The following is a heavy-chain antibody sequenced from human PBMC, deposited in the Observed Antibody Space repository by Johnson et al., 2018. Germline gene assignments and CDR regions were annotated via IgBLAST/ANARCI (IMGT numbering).Heavy chain of an antibody. J-gene: IGHJ3*02. D-gene: IGHD1-7*01. Sequence: QVQLVQSGAEVKKPGASVKVSCKASGYTFTSYDIHWVRQATGQGLEWMGWMNANRGNTGYAQKAQGRVTRTRNTSRSTAYMELSSLRSEDTAVAYRAGAELALDAFDIWGQGTMVTFSS. CDR3: AGAELALDAFDI. CDR1: GYTFTSYD. V-gene: IGHV1-8*01. CDR2: MNANRGNT.